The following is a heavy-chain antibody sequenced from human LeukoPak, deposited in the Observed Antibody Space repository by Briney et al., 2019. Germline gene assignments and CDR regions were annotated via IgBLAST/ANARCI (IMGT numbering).Heavy chain of an antibody. Sequence: GGSLRLSCAASGFTFSSYSMNWVRQAPGKGLEWVSYISSSSSTIYYADSVKGRFTISRDNAKNSLYLQMNSLRAEDTAVYYCASWPPRYSSSWYASWGQGTLVTVSS. V-gene: IGHV3-48*04. D-gene: IGHD6-13*01. CDR1: GFTFSSYS. CDR2: ISSSSSTI. J-gene: IGHJ5*02. CDR3: ASWPPRYSSSWYAS.